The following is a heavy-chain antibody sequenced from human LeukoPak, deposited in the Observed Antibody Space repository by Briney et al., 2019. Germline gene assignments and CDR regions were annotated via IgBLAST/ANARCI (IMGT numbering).Heavy chain of an antibody. CDR1: GFTFDDYA. CDR3: AAADKFWSPVDY. J-gene: IGHJ4*02. D-gene: IGHD6-13*01. Sequence: GGSLRLSCAASGFTFDDYAMHWVRQAPGKGLEWVSLISWDGGSTYYADSVEGRFTISRDNSKNSLYLQMNSLRAEDTALYYCAAADKFWSPVDYWGQGTLVTVSS. V-gene: IGHV3-43D*04. CDR2: ISWDGGST.